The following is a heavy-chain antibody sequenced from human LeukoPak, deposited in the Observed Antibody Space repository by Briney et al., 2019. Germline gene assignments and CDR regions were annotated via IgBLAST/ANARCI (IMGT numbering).Heavy chain of an antibody. Sequence: ASVKVSCKASGYTSTSYGISWVRQAPGQGLEWMGWISAYNGNTNYAQKLQGRVTMTTDTSTSTAYMELRSLRSDDTAVYYCARERYYYDSSGYYYPDYWGQGTLVTVSS. D-gene: IGHD3-22*01. CDR3: ARERYYYDSSGYYYPDY. CDR2: ISAYNGNT. CDR1: GYTSTSYG. J-gene: IGHJ4*02. V-gene: IGHV1-18*01.